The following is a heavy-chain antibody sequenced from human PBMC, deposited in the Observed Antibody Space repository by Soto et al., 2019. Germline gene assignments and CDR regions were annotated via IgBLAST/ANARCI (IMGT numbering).Heavy chain of an antibody. V-gene: IGHV3-30*19. D-gene: IGHD5-12*01. CDR1: GFTFTDHG. Sequence: QLVESGGGVDQPGTSLKLSCVTSGFTFTDHGIHWVRQAPGKGLEWVADISFNGIDKWYQDSVEGRFLIFRDNFKGTAYLQMNRLTLEDTAMYYCVSGGGRNGHDTRFDYWGQGTLVTVSS. J-gene: IGHJ4*02. CDR3: VSGGGRNGHDTRFDY. CDR2: ISFNGIDK.